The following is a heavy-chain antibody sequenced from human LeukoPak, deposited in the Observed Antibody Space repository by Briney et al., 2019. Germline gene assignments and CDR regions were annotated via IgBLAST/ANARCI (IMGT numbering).Heavy chain of an antibody. V-gene: IGHV3-30-3*01. CDR2: ISYDGSNR. D-gene: IGHD3-10*01. J-gene: IGHJ4*02. Sequence: GRSLRLSCAASGFTFNSYAMHWVRQAPGEGLEWVTVISYDGSNRYYADSVKGRFTISRDNSKNTVYLQMNSLRAEDTAVYYCAKDEPGRFGELLSYYFDYWGQGTLVTVSS. CDR1: GFTFNSYA. CDR3: AKDEPGRFGELLSYYFDY.